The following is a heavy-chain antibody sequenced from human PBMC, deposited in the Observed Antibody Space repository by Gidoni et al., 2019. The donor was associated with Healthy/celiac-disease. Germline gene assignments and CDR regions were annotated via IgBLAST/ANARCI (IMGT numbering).Heavy chain of an antibody. J-gene: IGHJ5*01. CDR3: ARAGGAAAGTPWFDY. D-gene: IGHD6-13*01. CDR1: GFTFSSYA. CDR2: ISYDGSNK. V-gene: IGHV3-30*04. Sequence: QVQLVESGGGVVQPGRSLRLSCAASGFTFSSYAMHWVRQAPGKGLEWVAFISYDGSNKYYADSVKGRFTISRDNSKNTLYLQMNSLRAEDTAVYYCARAGGAAAGTPWFDYWGQGTLVTVSS.